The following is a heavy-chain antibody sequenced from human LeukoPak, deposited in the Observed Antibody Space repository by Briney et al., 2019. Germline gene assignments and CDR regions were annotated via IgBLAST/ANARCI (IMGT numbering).Heavy chain of an antibody. CDR3: AKDAQRGFDYSNSLDN. CDR2: VRYDGSNE. J-gene: IGHJ4*02. Sequence: GGSLRLSCAASGFVFSDYGMHWVRQAPGKGLEWVASVRYDGSNEYYVGSVKGRFTISRDNSKNTLYLQMNSLRAEDTAVYYCAKDAQRGFDYSNSLDNWGQGTLVTVSS. CDR1: GFVFSDYG. D-gene: IGHD4-11*01. V-gene: IGHV3-30*02.